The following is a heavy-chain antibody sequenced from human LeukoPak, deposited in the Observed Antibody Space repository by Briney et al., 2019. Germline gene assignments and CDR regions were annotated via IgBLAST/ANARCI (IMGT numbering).Heavy chain of an antibody. J-gene: IGHJ4*02. CDR3: ARQRQFGGVIAFDY. D-gene: IGHD3-16*02. Sequence: SETLSLTCTVSGGSISDSTYFWGWIRQPPGKGLEWIGSIYYSGSTYYNPSLKSRVTISVDTSKNQFSLSLSSVTAADTALYFCARQRQFGGVIAFDYWGQGTLVTVSS. V-gene: IGHV4-39*01. CDR1: GGSISDSTYF. CDR2: IYYSGST.